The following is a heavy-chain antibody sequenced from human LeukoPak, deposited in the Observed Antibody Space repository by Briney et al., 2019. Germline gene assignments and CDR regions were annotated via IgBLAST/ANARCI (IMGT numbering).Heavy chain of an antibody. CDR1: GGPFSGYF. J-gene: IGHJ4*02. CDR3: AKRYYYNLGSFPFDF. D-gene: IGHD3-10*01. CDR2: IHNSGTT. V-gene: IGHV4-34*01. Sequence: SETLSLTCAVSGGPFSGYFWSWIRQPPGKGLEWIGEIHNSGTTNYNPSLNSRVTISEDTSKNQFYLNLSSVTAADTAVYYCAKRYYYNLGSFPFDFWGQGTLVTVSS.